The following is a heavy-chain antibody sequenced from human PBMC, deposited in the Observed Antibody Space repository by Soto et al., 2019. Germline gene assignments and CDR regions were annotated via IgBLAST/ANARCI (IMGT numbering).Heavy chain of an antibody. J-gene: IGHJ4*02. Sequence: PGGSLRLSCSASGLTFSSFTMHWVRQAPGKGLEHVSAINSNGGSANYGDSVKGRFTISRDNPKNTLYLQMSSLRVEDTALYYCVTNSGWSLRDFDYWGQGTLVTVSS. V-gene: IGHV3-64D*08. D-gene: IGHD6-19*01. CDR3: VTNSGWSLRDFDY. CDR2: INSNGGSA. CDR1: GLTFSSFT.